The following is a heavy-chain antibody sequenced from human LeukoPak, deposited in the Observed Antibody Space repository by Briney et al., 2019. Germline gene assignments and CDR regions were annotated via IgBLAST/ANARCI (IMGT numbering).Heavy chain of an antibody. CDR1: GGSISSSSYY. CDR3: ARQYGGQLPPGY. CDR2: IYYSGST. J-gene: IGHJ4*02. D-gene: IGHD4-23*01. Sequence: PSETLSLTCTVSGGSISSSSYYWGWIRQPPGKGLEWIGSIYYSGSTYYNPSLKSRVTISVDTSKNQFSLKLSSVTAADTAVYYCARQYGGQLPPGYWGQGTLVTVSS. V-gene: IGHV4-39*01.